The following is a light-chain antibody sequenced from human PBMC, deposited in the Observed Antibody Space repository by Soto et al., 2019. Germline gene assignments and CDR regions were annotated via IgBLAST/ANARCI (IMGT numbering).Light chain of an antibody. CDR3: QHYNNWLGT. J-gene: IGKJ1*01. CDR1: QGINTT. V-gene: IGKV3-15*01. Sequence: EIVMTQSPATLSVSPGERATLCCXASQGINTTLAWYQQKRGQAPRLXXYGXSTRDTGIPARLSGSGSATEFTLTISSLQSEDFASYYFQHYNNWLGTFGQGTKVDI. CDR2: GXS.